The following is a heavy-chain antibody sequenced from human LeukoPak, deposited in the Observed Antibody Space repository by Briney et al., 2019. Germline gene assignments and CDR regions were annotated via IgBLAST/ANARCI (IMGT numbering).Heavy chain of an antibody. CDR1: GFTFSSYA. D-gene: IGHD6-19*01. J-gene: IGHJ4*02. CDR2: ISYDGSNK. CDR3: ARDKYSSGWSLEPHFDY. V-gene: IGHV3-30-3*01. Sequence: PGRSLRLSCAASGFTFSSYAMHWVRQAPGKGLEWVAVISYDGSNKYYADSVKGRFTISRDNSKNTLYLQMNSLRAEDTAVYYCARDKYSSGWSLEPHFDYWGQGTLVTVSS.